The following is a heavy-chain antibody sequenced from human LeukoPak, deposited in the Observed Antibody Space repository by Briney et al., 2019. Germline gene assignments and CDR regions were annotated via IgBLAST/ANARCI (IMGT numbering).Heavy chain of an antibody. J-gene: IGHJ5*02. CDR1: GFTFNKYA. CDR2: ISAGGGST. D-gene: IGHD2-2*01. V-gene: IGHV3-23*01. CDR3: AKDRGVIVPAGMAT. Sequence: GVSLRLSCATSGFTFNKYAMSWVQKATGHGPERVSVISAGGGSTYYAASVKGRFTTSRDNSKNTLYLQMNSLRAEETAVYYCAKDRGVIVPAGMATWGQGTLVTVSS.